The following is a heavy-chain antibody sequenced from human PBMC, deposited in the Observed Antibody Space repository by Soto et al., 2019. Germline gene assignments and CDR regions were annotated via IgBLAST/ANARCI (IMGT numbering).Heavy chain of an antibody. CDR3: ARGHYDILTGYYSVHFDY. CDR1: GGSFSGYY. J-gene: IGHJ4*02. Sequence: QVQLQQWGAGLLKPSETLSLTCAVYGGSFSGYYWSWIRQPPGKGLEGIGEINHSGSTNYNPSLKRRVTISLDASKNQSSLKLSSVTAADTAVYYCARGHYDILTGYYSVHFDYWGQGTLVTVSS. V-gene: IGHV4-34*01. CDR2: INHSGST. D-gene: IGHD3-9*01.